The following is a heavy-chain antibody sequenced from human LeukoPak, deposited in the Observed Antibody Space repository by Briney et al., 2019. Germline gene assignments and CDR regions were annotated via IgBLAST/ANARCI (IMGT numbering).Heavy chain of an antibody. V-gene: IGHV3-48*04. Sequence: PGGSLRLSCAASGFTFSSYAMSWVRQAPGKGLEWVSYISSSGSTIYYADSVKGRFTISRDNAKNSLYLQMNSLRAEDTAVYYCARDNRVGANNYWGQGTLVTVSS. CDR1: GFTFSSYA. D-gene: IGHD1-26*01. J-gene: IGHJ4*02. CDR2: ISSSGSTI. CDR3: ARDNRVGANNY.